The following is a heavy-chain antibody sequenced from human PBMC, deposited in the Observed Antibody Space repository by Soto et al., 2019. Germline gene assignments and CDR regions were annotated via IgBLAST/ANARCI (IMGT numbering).Heavy chain of an antibody. Sequence: PSETLSLTYTVSGGSISSYYWSWIRQPPGKGLEWIGYIYYSGSTNYNPSLKSRVTISVDTSKNQFSLKLSSVTAADTAVYYCARRYGVAFDIWGQGTMVTVSS. CDR2: IYYSGST. V-gene: IGHV4-59*12. CDR3: ARRYGVAFDI. D-gene: IGHD3-10*01. J-gene: IGHJ3*02. CDR1: GGSISSYY.